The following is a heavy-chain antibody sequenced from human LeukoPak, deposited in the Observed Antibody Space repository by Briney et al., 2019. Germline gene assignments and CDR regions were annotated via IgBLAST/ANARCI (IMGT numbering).Heavy chain of an antibody. D-gene: IGHD4-17*01. J-gene: IGHJ6*03. V-gene: IGHV4-38-2*01. Sequence: SETLSLTCAVSGYSISSGYYWGWIRPSPGRGLEWIGIMSKSGGSSYNPSLKSRVTISVDTSNNQFCVILSSVTPSDTAVYFCARVPNHLRPYPYMDVWGKGTTVIVSS. CDR3: ARVPNHLRPYPYMDV. CDR2: MSKSGGS. CDR1: GYSISSGYY.